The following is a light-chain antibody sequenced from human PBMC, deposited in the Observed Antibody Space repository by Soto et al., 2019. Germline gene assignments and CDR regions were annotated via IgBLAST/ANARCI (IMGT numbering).Light chain of an antibody. Sequence: EIVLTHSPGTLSLCPWGIATLSCRASLSVTSSFLAWYQQRPVQAPRLLIYGASSRATGIPDRFIGSGSGTNFTLSIGRPEPEGFAMYYCKQNCSSPLKFGGGIKVDIK. V-gene: IGKV3-20*01. CDR3: KQNCSSPLK. CDR1: LSVTSSF. CDR2: GAS. J-gene: IGKJ4*02.